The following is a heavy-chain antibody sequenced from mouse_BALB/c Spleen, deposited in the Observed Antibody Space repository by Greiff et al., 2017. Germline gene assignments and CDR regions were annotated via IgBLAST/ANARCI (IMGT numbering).Heavy chain of an antibody. CDR2: ISDGGSYT. V-gene: IGHV5-4*02. Sequence: DVKLVESGGGLVKPGGSLKLSCAASGFTFSDYYMYWVRQTPEKRLEWVATISDGGSYTYYPDSVKGRFTISRDNAKNNLYLQMSSLKSEDTAMYYCARAAGNYAWFAYWGQGTLVTVSA. CDR3: ARAAGNYAWFAY. D-gene: IGHD2-1*01. CDR1: GFTFSDYY. J-gene: IGHJ3*01.